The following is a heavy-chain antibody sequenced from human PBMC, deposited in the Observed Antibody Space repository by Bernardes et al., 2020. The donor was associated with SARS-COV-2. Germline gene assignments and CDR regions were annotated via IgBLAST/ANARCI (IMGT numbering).Heavy chain of an antibody. Sequence: GGSLRRSCAASGFTFNNYGMHWVRQAPGKGLEWVAFISYEGSKTYYADSVQGRFTISRDSSKNTLDLQMNSLRPEDTALYYCAKSNLVFHFSAYNGLDVWGQGTTVTVSS. CDR1: GFTFNNYG. V-gene: IGHV3-30*18. CDR2: ISYEGSKT. J-gene: IGHJ6*02. CDR3: AKSNLVFHFSAYNGLDV. D-gene: IGHD3-10*01.